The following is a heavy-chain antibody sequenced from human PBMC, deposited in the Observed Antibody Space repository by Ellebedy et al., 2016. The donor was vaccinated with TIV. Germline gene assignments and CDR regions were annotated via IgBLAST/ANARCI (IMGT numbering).Heavy chain of an antibody. J-gene: IGHJ6*02. D-gene: IGHD1-1*01. CDR2: IHYTGST. V-gene: IGHV4-61*08. CDR1: GFSLSTSGMC. Sequence: SGPTLVKPTQTLTLTCTFSGFSLSTSGMCVSWIRQAPGKGLEWIGHIHYTGSTSYNPSLKSRVTISVDTATNQFFLNMTSVTAADTAVFYCARGYSEPFVFHFYSYHYVMDVWGQGTTVTVSS. CDR3: ARGYSEPFVFHFYSYHYVMDV.